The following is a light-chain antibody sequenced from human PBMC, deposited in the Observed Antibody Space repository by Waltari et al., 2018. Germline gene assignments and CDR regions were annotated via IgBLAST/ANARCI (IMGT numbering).Light chain of an antibody. Sequence: SSELTQPPSVSVSPGQTASITCSGAILGSKYASWYQHKPGQSPLLVIYQDINRPSGIPERFSGSKSGNTVTLTISGTQAMDDADYYCQALGSNRWVFGGGTKLTVL. CDR2: QDI. J-gene: IGLJ3*02. CDR3: QALGSNRWV. V-gene: IGLV3-1*01. CDR1: ILGSKY.